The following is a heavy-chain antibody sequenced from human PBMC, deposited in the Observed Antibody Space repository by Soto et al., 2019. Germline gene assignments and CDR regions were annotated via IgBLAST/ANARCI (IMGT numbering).Heavy chain of an antibody. CDR3: AKVRYSSPMGYYYGMDV. J-gene: IGHJ6*02. V-gene: IGHV1-69*13. D-gene: IGHD6-19*01. CDR1: RVAFSKFI. CDR2: IIPIFGTA. Sequence: ASVKVSCKASRVAFSKFIVTWVRQAPGLGLEWVGGIIPIFGTANYAQRFQGRVTITADESTSTSYMEVNNLRSEDAAVYYCAKVRYSSPMGYYYGMDVWGQGTTVTVSS.